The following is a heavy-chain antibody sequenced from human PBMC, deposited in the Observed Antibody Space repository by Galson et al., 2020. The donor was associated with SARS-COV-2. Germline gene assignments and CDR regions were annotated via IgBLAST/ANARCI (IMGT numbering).Heavy chain of an antibody. Sequence: GESLKISCKASGYTFTSYYMHWVRQAPGQGLEWMGIINPSGGSTSYAQKFQGRVTMTRDTSTSTVYMELSSLRSEDTAVYYCARDSDSGGIAVAGSLLDYWGQGTLVTVSS. V-gene: IGHV1-46*01. CDR1: GYTFTSYY. D-gene: IGHD6-19*01. J-gene: IGHJ4*02. CDR2: INPSGGST. CDR3: ARDSDSGGIAVAGSLLDY.